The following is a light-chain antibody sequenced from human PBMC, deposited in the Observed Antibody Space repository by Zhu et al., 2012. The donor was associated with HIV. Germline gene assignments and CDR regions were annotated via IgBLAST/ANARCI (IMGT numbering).Light chain of an antibody. Sequence: EIVLTQSPGTLSVSPGETATLSCRASQTVSNNYLAWYQQRPGQAPRPLIYGASARAAGIPDRFSGSGSAADFTLTISRLEPEDFAVYYCQQYGSSPRTFGQGTKVEIK. V-gene: IGKV3-20*01. J-gene: IGKJ1*01. CDR3: QQYGSSPRT. CDR1: QTVSNNY. CDR2: GAS.